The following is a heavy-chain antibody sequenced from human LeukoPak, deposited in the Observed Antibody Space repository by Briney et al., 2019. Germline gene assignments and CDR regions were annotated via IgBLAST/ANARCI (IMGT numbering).Heavy chain of an antibody. CDR2: IYDSGST. V-gene: IGHV4-59*01. CDR1: GGSIRGSY. D-gene: IGHD3-22*01. CDR3: ARGFSYYDSSGSNWYFDL. Sequence: SETLSLTCTVSGGSIRGSYWSWIRQPPGKGLEWIGSIYDSGSTNYNPSLKSRVTISIDTSKNQFSLKLSSVTGADTAVYYCARGFSYYDSSGSNWYFDLWGRGTLVTVSS. J-gene: IGHJ2*01.